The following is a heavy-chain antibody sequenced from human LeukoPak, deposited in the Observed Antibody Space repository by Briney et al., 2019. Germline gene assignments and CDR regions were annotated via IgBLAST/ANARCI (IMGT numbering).Heavy chain of an antibody. CDR2: IYDSGST. J-gene: IGHJ4*02. D-gene: IGHD3-22*01. Sequence: SETLSLTCTVSGGSISSYYWSWIRQPPGKGLEWIGDIYDSGSTNYNPSLKSRVTISVDTSKNQCSLKLSSVTAADTAVYYCARQSISGSSLSYFDYWGQGTLVNVSS. V-gene: IGHV4-59*01. CDR1: GGSISSYY. CDR3: ARQSISGSSLSYFDY.